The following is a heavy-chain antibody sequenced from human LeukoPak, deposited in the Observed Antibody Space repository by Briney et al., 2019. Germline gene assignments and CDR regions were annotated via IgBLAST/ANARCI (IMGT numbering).Heavy chain of an antibody. J-gene: IGHJ4*02. D-gene: IGHD3-22*01. CDR1: GYTFTGYY. CDR2: INPNSGGT. Sequence: ASVKVSCKASGYTFTGYYMHWLRQAPGQGLEWMGWINPNSGGTDYAQKFQGRVTMTRDTAISTAYMELSRLRSDDTAVYYCARGLPTYYYDSSGYSGYWGQGTLVTVSS. V-gene: IGHV1-2*02. CDR3: ARGLPTYYYDSSGYSGY.